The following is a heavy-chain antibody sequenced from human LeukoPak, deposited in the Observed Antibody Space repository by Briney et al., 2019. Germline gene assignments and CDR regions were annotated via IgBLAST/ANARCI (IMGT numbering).Heavy chain of an antibody. CDR3: ARYRITIFGPPGWFDP. Sequence: GGSLRLSCAASGFTFSSYWMHWVRQAPGKGLVWVSRINSDGSSTSYADAVKGRFTISRDNAKNTLYLQMNSLRAEDTAVYYCARYRITIFGPPGWFDPWGQGTLVTVSS. CDR2: INSDGSST. V-gene: IGHV3-74*01. CDR1: GFTFSSYW. D-gene: IGHD3-3*01. J-gene: IGHJ5*02.